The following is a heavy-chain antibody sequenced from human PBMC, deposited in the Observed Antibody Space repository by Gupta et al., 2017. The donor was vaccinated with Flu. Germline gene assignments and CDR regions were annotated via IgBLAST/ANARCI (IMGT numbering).Heavy chain of an antibody. Sequence: QVQLIQSGAEVRKPGASVKLSCKASGFSFSTSYMHWVRQAPGQGLEWVGIINPSNGATSYAQKFQARVTLTSDTSTSTIYMELSSLRSEDTAVYFCARGPSTRFLEWLPFDYWGQRTPVTVSS. V-gene: IGHV1-46*01. CDR2: INPSNGAT. CDR3: ARGPSTRFLEWLPFDY. CDR1: GFSFSTSY. J-gene: IGHJ4*02. D-gene: IGHD3-3*01.